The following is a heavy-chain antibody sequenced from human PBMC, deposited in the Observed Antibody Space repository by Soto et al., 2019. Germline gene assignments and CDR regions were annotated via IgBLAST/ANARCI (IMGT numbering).Heavy chain of an antibody. V-gene: IGHV4-39*01. D-gene: IGHD6-6*01. J-gene: IGHJ6*03. Sequence: PSETLSLTCTVSGGSISSSSYYWGWIRRPPGKGLEWIGSIYYSGSTYYNPSLKSRVTISVDTSKNQFSLKLSSVTAAGTAVYYCASLLSSSSDYYMDVWGKGTTVTAP. CDR3: ASLLSSSSDYYMDV. CDR2: IYYSGST. CDR1: GGSISSSSYY.